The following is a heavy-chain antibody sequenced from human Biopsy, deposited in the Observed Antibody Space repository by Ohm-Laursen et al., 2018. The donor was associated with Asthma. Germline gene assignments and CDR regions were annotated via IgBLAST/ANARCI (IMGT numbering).Heavy chain of an antibody. CDR3: ARGDSSGWSHYYFDY. CDR1: GFAVSRDH. Sequence: LSLTCATSGFAVSRDHMFWARQAPGKGLEWVSVIYSGGTSHTADSVRGRFTISRDFSKNTLHLQMHSLRVEDTAVYYCARGDSSGWSHYYFDYWGQGTLVTVSS. CDR2: IYSGGTS. D-gene: IGHD6-19*01. V-gene: IGHV3-53*01. J-gene: IGHJ4*02.